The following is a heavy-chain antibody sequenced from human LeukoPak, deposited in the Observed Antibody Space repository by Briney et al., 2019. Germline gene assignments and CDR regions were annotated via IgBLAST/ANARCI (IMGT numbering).Heavy chain of an antibody. V-gene: IGHV3-7*01. CDR2: IKEDGSEK. D-gene: IGHD1-14*01. Sequence: PGGSLRLSCAASGFTFSSYWMHWVRQAPGKGLEWVANIKEDGSEKKYVDSVKGRFTISRDNSKNSLYLQMNSLRVEDTAVYYCARAQSAGLDVWGKGTTVTVSS. CDR3: ARAQSAGLDV. CDR1: GFTFSSYW. J-gene: IGHJ6*04.